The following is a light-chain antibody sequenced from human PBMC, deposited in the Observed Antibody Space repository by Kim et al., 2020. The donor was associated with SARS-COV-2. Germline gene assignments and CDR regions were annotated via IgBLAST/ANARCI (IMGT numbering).Light chain of an antibody. CDR1: RSDVGGYNY. J-gene: IGLJ2*01. V-gene: IGLV2-14*03. Sequence: GQSIPISCTGPRSDVGGYNYVSWYQQHPGKAPKLMIYDVSKRPSGVPHRFSGSKSGNTASLTISGLQADDEADYYCSSYTSSTTLVFGGGTQLTVL. CDR3: SSYTSSTTLV. CDR2: DVS.